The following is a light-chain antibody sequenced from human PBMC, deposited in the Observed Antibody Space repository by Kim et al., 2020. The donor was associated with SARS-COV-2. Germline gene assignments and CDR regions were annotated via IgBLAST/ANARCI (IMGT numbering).Light chain of an antibody. J-gene: IGLJ3*02. Sequence: ALGQTGTIRCQGDSYRPAYASWYQQKPRPAPLLALVGQNHRPSGIPARFSGSNSGNRSSLTITGGKAEDEADYYCNSRDTSDNQWVFGGGTKVTVL. V-gene: IGLV3-19*01. CDR3: NSRDTSDNQWV. CDR1: SYRPAY. CDR2: GQN.